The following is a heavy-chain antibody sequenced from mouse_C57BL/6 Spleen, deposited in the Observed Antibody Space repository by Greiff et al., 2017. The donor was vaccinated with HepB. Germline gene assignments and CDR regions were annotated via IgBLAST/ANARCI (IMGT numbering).Heavy chain of an antibody. J-gene: IGHJ1*03. V-gene: IGHV3-6*01. CDR3: NYGNYWYFDV. D-gene: IGHD2-1*01. CDR1: GYSITSGYY. CDR2: ISYDGSN. Sequence: DVHLVESGPGLVKPSQSLSLTCSVTGYSITSGYYWNWIRQFPGNKLEWMGYISYDGSNNYNPSLKNRISITRDTSKNQFFLKLNSVTTEDTATYYCNYGNYWYFDVWGTGTTVTVSS.